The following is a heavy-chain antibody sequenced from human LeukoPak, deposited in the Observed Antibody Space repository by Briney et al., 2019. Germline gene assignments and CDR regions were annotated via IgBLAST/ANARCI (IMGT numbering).Heavy chain of an antibody. CDR3: ARVGPRLAAAANNYYYYYGLDV. CDR1: GFTFSFAA. D-gene: IGHD6-13*01. CDR2: ISASGGST. Sequence: GGSLRLSCAASGFTFSFAAMTWVRQGPGKGLEWVSLISASGGSTNYADSVKGRFTISRDNAKNSLYLQMNSLRAEDTAVYYCARVGPRLAAAANNYYYYYGLDVWGQGTAVTVSS. V-gene: IGHV3-23*01. J-gene: IGHJ6*02.